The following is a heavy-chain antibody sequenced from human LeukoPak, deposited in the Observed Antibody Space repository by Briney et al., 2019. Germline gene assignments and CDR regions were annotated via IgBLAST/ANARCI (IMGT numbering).Heavy chain of an antibody. J-gene: IGHJ4*02. CDR1: GGSFSSYY. V-gene: IGHV4-59*01. CDR3: ARAWGVVTARYFDY. CDR2: IYYSGST. D-gene: IGHD2-21*02. Sequence: SETLSLTCAVYGGSFSSYYWSWIRQPPGKGLEWIGYIYYSGSTNYNPSLKSRVTISVDTSKNLFSLKLSSVTAADTAVYYCARAWGVVTARYFDYWGQGTLVTVSS.